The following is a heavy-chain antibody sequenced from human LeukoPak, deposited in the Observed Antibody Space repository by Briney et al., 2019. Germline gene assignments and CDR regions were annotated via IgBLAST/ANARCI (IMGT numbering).Heavy chain of an antibody. D-gene: IGHD4-17*01. CDR2: IYYSGST. CDR1: GGSISSSNW. CDR3: AREALGGDYVDY. J-gene: IGHJ4*02. Sequence: SGTLSLTCAVSGGSISSSNWWSWIRQPPGKGLEWIGYIYYSGSTNYNPSLKSRVTISVDTSKNQFSLKLSSVTAADTAVYYCAREALGGDYVDYWGQGTLVTVSS. V-gene: IGHV4-4*02.